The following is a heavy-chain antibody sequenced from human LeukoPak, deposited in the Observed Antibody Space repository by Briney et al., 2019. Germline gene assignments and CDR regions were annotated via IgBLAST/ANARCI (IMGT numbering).Heavy chain of an antibody. CDR3: SKDVPPRYSSGGGYFDL. CDR2: ISGSGGST. CDR1: GFTFSSYA. Sequence: GGPLRLSCAASGFTFSSYAMSWVRQAPGKGLEWVSAISGSGGSTYYADSVKGRFTISRDNSKNTLYLQMNSLRAEDTAVYYCSKDVPPRYSSGGGYFDLWGRGTLVTVSS. D-gene: IGHD5-18*01. V-gene: IGHV3-23*01. J-gene: IGHJ2*01.